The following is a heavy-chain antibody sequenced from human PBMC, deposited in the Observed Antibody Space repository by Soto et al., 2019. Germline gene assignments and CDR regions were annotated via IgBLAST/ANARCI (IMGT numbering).Heavy chain of an antibody. D-gene: IGHD2-15*01. Sequence: EVQLVASGGGMVQPGRSLRLSCAASGFTFDDYAMHWVRQAPGKGLEWDSGISWNSGSIGYADSVEGRLTISRDNTKKSLYLDMNSLRAEDTALYYCAKICPDRSGGNGYYYCAAWGQGTLVTVSA. V-gene: IGHV3-9*01. CDR2: ISWNSGSI. CDR3: AKICPDRSGGNGYYYCAA. J-gene: IGHJ5*02. CDR1: GFTFDDYA.